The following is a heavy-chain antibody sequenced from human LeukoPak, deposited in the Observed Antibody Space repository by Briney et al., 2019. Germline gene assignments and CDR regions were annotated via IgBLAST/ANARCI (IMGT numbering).Heavy chain of an antibody. D-gene: IGHD6-19*01. CDR2: IYTSGST. J-gene: IGHJ5*02. CDR3: AALAVAGHPFS. Sequence: SETLSLTCTVSGGSISSGSYYWSWIRQPAGKGLEWIGRIYTSGSTNYNPSLKSRVTISVDTSKNQFSLKLSSVTAADTAVYYCAALAVAGHPFSWGQGTLVTVSS. CDR1: GGSISSGSYY. V-gene: IGHV4-61*02.